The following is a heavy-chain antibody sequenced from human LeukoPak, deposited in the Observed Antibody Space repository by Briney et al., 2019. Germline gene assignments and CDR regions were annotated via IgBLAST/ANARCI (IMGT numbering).Heavy chain of an antibody. V-gene: IGHV4-39*01. Sequence: PSETLSLTCTVPGGSISSSSYYWGWIRQPPGKGLEWIGSIYYSGSTYYNPSLKSRVTISVDTSKNQFSLKLSSVTAADTAVHYCARLLAAAGTDWYFDLWGRGTLVTVSS. CDR1: GGSISSSSYY. CDR2: IYYSGST. J-gene: IGHJ2*01. CDR3: ARLLAAAGTDWYFDL. D-gene: IGHD6-13*01.